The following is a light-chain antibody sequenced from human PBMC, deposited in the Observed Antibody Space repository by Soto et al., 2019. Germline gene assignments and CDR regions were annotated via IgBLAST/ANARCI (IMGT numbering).Light chain of an antibody. V-gene: IGLV2-14*01. Sequence: QSALTQPASVSGSPGQSITISCTGTSSDVGGYNYVSWYQQHPGKAPKLMISEVSNRPSGVSNRFSGSKSGNKASLTISGLQAEDEADYYCSSYTISRPVFGGGTKVTVL. CDR2: EVS. CDR3: SSYTISRPV. J-gene: IGLJ3*02. CDR1: SSDVGGYNY.